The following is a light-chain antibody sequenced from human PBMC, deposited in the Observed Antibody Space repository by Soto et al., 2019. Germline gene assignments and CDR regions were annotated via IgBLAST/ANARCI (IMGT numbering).Light chain of an antibody. CDR2: DAS. J-gene: IGKJ3*01. CDR1: QSVSSY. CDR3: QQRSNWPPLT. V-gene: IGKV3-11*01. Sequence: EIVLTQSPATLSLSPGERATLSCRASQSVSSYLAWYQQKPGQAPRLLIYDASNRATGIPARLSGSGSGTDFTLTISSLEPEDFAVYYCQQRSNWPPLTFGPGTKVDLK.